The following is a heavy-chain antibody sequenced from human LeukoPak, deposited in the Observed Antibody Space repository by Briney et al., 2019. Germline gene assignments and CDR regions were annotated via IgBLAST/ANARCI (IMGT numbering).Heavy chain of an antibody. CDR1: GFTFSSYG. J-gene: IGHJ4*02. CDR3: ARGGTAALDY. Sequence: GGSLRLSCAASGFTFSSYGMHWVRQAPGKGLEWVAVISYDGSNKYYADSVKGRFTISRDNARNTVYLQMNSLRAEDTAVYYCARGGTAALDYWGQGTLVSVSS. D-gene: IGHD6-13*01. V-gene: IGHV3-30*03. CDR2: ISYDGSNK.